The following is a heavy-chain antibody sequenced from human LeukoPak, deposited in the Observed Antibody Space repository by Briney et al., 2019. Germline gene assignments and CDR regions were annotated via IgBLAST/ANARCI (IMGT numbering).Heavy chain of an antibody. CDR3: ARDWGYYYMDV. D-gene: IGHD3-16*01. CDR2: IYSGGST. V-gene: IGHV3-66*02. J-gene: IGHJ6*03. Sequence: GGSLRLSWACFRFTVSRNYMSSVGQAPGTGLEWVSVIYSGGSTYYADSVKGRFTISRDNSKNTLYLQMNSLRAEDTAVYYCARDWGYYYMDVWGKGTTVTVSS. CDR1: RFTVSRNY.